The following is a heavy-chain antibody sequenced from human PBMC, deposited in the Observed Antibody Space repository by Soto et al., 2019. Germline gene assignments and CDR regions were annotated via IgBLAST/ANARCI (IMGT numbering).Heavy chain of an antibody. CDR2: ISGSGGSP. CDR1: GFTFSGYA. J-gene: IGHJ5*02. V-gene: IGHV3-23*01. Sequence: EGQLLESGGGLIQTGGSLRLSCAASGFTFSGYAMSWVRQAPGKGLEWVSSISGSGGSPYYADSVKGRITISRDNSKNTLYLQINSLRAEDTAVYYCANHHKSIAVAGHSWFDPWGQGTLVTVSS. D-gene: IGHD6-19*01. CDR3: ANHHKSIAVAGHSWFDP.